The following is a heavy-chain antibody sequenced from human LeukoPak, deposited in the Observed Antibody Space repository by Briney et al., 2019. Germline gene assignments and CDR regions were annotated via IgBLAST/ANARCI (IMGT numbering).Heavy chain of an antibody. V-gene: IGHV4-30-2*01. D-gene: IGHD1/OR15-1a*01. CDR2: IYHSGST. J-gene: IGHJ4*02. Sequence: SQTLSLTCAVSGGSISSGGYSWSWIRQPPGKGLEWIGYIYHSGSTYYNPSLKSRVTISVDRSKNQFSLKLSSVTAADTAVYYCARRSTNGPPYYLEYWGQGTLVTVSS. CDR1: GGSISSGGYS. CDR3: ARRSTNGPPYYLEY.